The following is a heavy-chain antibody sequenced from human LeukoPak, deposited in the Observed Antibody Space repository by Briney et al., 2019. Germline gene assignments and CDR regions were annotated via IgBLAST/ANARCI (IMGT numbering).Heavy chain of an antibody. CDR1: GFTFSAYG. CDR3: AKRVEYGSSWYYFDY. V-gene: IGHV3-30*18. J-gene: IGHJ4*02. Sequence: GGSLRLSCEASGFTFSAYGMHWVRQAPGKGLEWVAVISYDGNTKYYADSVKGRFTISRDNSKDTLYLQMNSLRAEDTAVYYCAKRVEYGSSWYYFDYWGQGTLVTVSS. D-gene: IGHD6-13*01. CDR2: ISYDGNTK.